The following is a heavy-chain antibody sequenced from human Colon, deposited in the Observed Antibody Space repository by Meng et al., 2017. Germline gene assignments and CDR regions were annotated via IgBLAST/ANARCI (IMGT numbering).Heavy chain of an antibody. CDR1: GFTFSDSW. V-gene: IGHV3-74*01. Sequence: GESLKISCATSGFTFSDSWMHWVRQVPGKGLVWVSRINRDGSSSNYADSVKGRFTISRDNAKNTVFLQMNSLRGEDTAVYYCARGPTVIYSSDYWGQGTLVTVSS. J-gene: IGHJ4*02. CDR3: ARGPTVIYSSDY. CDR2: INRDGSSS. D-gene: IGHD3-16*02.